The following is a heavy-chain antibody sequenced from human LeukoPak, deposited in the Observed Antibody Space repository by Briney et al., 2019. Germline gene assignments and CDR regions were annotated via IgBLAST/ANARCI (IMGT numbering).Heavy chain of an antibody. Sequence: GASVKVSCKVSGYTLTELSMHWVRQAPGKGLEWMGGFDPENGEMIFAQNFQGRVTMTEDTSTDTAYMELSSLRLEDTAVYYCATDQGQFGDPSFDYWGQGTLVTVSS. CDR2: FDPENGEM. CDR3: ATDQGQFGDPSFDY. J-gene: IGHJ4*02. V-gene: IGHV1-24*01. CDR1: GYTLTELS. D-gene: IGHD3-10*01.